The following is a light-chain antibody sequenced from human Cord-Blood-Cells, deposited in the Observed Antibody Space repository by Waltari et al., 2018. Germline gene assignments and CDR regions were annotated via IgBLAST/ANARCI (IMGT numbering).Light chain of an antibody. CDR1: QSISSY. CDR2: AAS. CDR3: QQSYSTPRT. J-gene: IGKJ1*01. Sequence: DIQLHKSQSSLTESVGERVKNTCRASQSISSYLNWYQQKPGKAPKLLIYAASSLQSGVPSRFSGSGSGTDFTLTISSLQPEDFATYYCQQSYSTPRTFGQGTKVEIK. V-gene: IGKV1-39*01.